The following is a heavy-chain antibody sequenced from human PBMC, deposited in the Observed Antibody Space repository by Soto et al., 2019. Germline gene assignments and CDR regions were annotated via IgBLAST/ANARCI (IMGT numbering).Heavy chain of an antibody. CDR1: GGSFSGYY. CDR3: AREPGYPRKFSTVTTPGRGYWYFDL. J-gene: IGHJ2*01. V-gene: IGHV4-34*01. CDR2: INHSGST. D-gene: IGHD4-17*01. Sequence: QVQLQQWGAGLLKPSETLSLTCAVYGGSFSGYYWSWIRQPPGKGLEWIGEINHSGSTNYNPSLKCRVTISVDTSKNQFSLKLSSVTAADTAVYYCAREPGYPRKFSTVTTPGRGYWYFDLWGRGTLVTVSS.